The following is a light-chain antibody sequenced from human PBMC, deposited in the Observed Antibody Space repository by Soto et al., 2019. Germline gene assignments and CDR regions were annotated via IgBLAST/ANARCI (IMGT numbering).Light chain of an antibody. CDR1: QNIRTY. Sequence: DIQMTQSPSSLSASVGDRVIFTCRASQNIRTYINWYQQKSGRAPNLLIFDASRLQSGVPSRFSGTGSGTDFTLTITSLQPEDFATYYCQQTSTTLWTFGEGTKV. J-gene: IGKJ1*01. CDR3: QQTSTTLWT. CDR2: DAS. V-gene: IGKV1-39*01.